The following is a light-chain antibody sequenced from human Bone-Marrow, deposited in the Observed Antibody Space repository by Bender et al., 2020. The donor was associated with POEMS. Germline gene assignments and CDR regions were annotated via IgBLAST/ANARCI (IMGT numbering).Light chain of an antibody. CDR1: ALPKKH. CDR2: EDN. V-gene: IGLV3-10*01. Sequence: SYELTQPPSVSVSPGQTARITCSGDALPKKHAYWYQQKSGQAPVLVIYEDNKRPSGIPERFSGSSSGTMATLTISGAQVEDEADYYCYSTDSSGNHGVFGTGTKLTVL. J-gene: IGLJ1*01. CDR3: YSTDSSGNHGV.